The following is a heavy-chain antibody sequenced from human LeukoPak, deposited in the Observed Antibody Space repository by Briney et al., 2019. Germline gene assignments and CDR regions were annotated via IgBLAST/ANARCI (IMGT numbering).Heavy chain of an antibody. CDR3: ARGLGGDYYYYGMDV. V-gene: IGHV4-34*01. Sequence: SETLSLTCAVYGGSFSGYYWSWIRQPPGKGLEWIGEINHSGSTNYNPSLKSRVTISVDTSKNQFSLKLSSVTAADTAVYYCARGLGGDYYYYGMDVGGKGTTVTVSS. J-gene: IGHJ6*04. CDR2: INHSGST. CDR1: GGSFSGYY.